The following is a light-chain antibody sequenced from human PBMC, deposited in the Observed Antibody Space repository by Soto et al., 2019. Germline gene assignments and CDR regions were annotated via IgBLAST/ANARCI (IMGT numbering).Light chain of an antibody. CDR1: QGIRSW. V-gene: IGKV1-5*03. J-gene: IGKJ1*01. CDR2: KAS. Sequence: DIQMTQSPASVFASVVDRVTITFLASQGIRSWLAWYQQKPGKAPKLLIYKASRLESGVPSRFSGSGSGTEFTLTISSLQPDDFATYYCQHYNSYSEAFGQGTKVDIK. CDR3: QHYNSYSEA.